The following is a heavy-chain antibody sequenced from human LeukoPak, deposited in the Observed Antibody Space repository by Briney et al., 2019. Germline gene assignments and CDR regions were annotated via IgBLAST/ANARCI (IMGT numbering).Heavy chain of an antibody. J-gene: IGHJ4*02. CDR1: GGTFSNYA. Sequence: ASVKVSCKTSGGTFSNYAISWVRQAPGQGLEWMGGIIPILGTANYAQKFQGRVTITADESTTTAYMELNRLRSEDTAVYYCARDRYYDSRGNFYESGYWGQGTLVTASS. V-gene: IGHV1-69*01. D-gene: IGHD3-22*01. CDR3: ARDRYYDSRGNFYESGY. CDR2: IIPILGTA.